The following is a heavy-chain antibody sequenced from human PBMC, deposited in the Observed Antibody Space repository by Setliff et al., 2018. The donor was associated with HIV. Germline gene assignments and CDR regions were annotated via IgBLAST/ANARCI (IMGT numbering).Heavy chain of an antibody. J-gene: IGHJ3*02. CDR2: IIPVLGTA. D-gene: IGHD3-16*02. Sequence: SVKVSCKASGGTFRTFVINWVRQAPGRGFEWLGRIIPVLGTAYSAQKFQGRLTLSADKSSTTAYLDLSSLRSEDTAIYYWARSVWPVIVPTDPTVDAFNIWGQGTKVTVSS. V-gene: IGHV1-69*06. CDR3: ARSVWPVIVPTDPTVDAFNI. CDR1: GGTFRTFV.